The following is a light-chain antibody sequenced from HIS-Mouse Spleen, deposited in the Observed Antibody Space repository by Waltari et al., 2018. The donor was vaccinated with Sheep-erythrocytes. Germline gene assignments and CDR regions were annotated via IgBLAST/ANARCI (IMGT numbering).Light chain of an antibody. CDR1: QLGDKY. V-gene: IGLV3-1*01. Sequence: SYELTQPPSVSVSPGQTASITCSGDQLGDKYACWYQQKPGQSPVLVIYQDSKRPSGIPGRFSGYNSGTTATLTVSGTQAMDEADYYCQAWDSSTVVFGGGTKLTVL. CDR2: QDS. CDR3: QAWDSSTVV. J-gene: IGLJ2*01.